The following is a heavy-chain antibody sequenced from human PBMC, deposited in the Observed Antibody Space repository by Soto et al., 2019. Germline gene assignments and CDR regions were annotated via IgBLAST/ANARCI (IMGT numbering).Heavy chain of an antibody. J-gene: IGHJ6*02. V-gene: IGHV1-18*01. CDR1: GYIFVNYG. CDR2: ISPYTGNT. CDR3: VMVDNYVTPTPQDV. D-gene: IGHD3-16*01. Sequence: QVQLVQSGDEVKKPGASVKVSCKASGYIFVNYGIACVRQAPGQGLKWMGWISPYTGNTHSATKVQGRLTMTTDTSTSTAYMDLGSLTSDDTAVYYCVMVDNYVTPTPQDVWGQGTTVIVSS.